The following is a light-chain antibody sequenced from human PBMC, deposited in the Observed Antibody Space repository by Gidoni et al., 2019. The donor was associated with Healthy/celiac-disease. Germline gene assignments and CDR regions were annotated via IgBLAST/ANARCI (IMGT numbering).Light chain of an antibody. J-gene: IGKJ4*01. CDR3: QQRSNWPPT. V-gene: IGKV3-11*01. Sequence: EIVLTQSPATLSLSPGERATLSCRASQSVSSYLAWYQQKPGQAPRLLIYDASNRATGITARFSGSGSGTDFTLTISSLEPEDFAVYYCQQRSNWPPTFXGXTKVEIK. CDR2: DAS. CDR1: QSVSSY.